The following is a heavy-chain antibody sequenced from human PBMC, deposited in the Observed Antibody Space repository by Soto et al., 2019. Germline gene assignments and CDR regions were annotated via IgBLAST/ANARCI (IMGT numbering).Heavy chain of an antibody. V-gene: IGHV1-69*01. Sequence: QVQLVQSGAEVTKPGSSVRVSCKASGGIFTTYAISWVRQAPGQGLEWMGGIIPMFGTANYAQKFQGRVTITADESARTAYMGWRSRRSEDTAVYYCAKAVENDHSPPPGYHFGMDVWGQGTTVIVSS. D-gene: IGHD6-13*01. J-gene: IGHJ6*02. CDR3: AKAVENDHSPPPGYHFGMDV. CDR1: GGIFTTYA. CDR2: IIPMFGTA.